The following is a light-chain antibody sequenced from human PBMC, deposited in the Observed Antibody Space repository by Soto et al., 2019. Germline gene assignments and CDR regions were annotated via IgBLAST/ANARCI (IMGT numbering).Light chain of an antibody. J-gene: IGKJ1*01. Sequence: EIVLTPSPDTLSVSPGEGATLSCRASRSLSRYLAWYQHKPGQAPRLLIYGASTSSTGIPARFSGSGSGTAFTLTIRSLQSEDFAVYYCQHYNKWPRTFGQGTRVEI. V-gene: IGKV3-15*01. CDR1: RSLSRY. CDR2: GAS. CDR3: QHYNKWPRT.